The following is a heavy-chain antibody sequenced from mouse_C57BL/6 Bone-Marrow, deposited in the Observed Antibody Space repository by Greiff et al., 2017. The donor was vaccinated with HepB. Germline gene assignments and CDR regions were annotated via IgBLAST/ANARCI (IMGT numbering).Heavy chain of an antibody. CDR2: IDPENGDT. Sequence: EVQLKESGAELVRPGASVKLSCTASGFNIKDDYMHWVKQRPEQGLEWIGWIDPENGDTEYASKFQGKATITADTSSNTAYLQLSSLTSEDTAVYYCTTGSRRVDYWGQGTTLTVSS. CDR1: GFNIKDDY. CDR3: TTGSRRVDY. V-gene: IGHV14-4*01. J-gene: IGHJ2*01.